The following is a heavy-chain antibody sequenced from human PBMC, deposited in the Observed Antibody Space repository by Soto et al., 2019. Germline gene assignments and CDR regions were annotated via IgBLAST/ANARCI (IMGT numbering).Heavy chain of an antibody. V-gene: IGHV1-18*04. D-gene: IGHD3-22*01. Sequence: QVQLVQSGAEVKKPGASVKVSCKASGYTFTGYGIAWVRQAPGQGLEWMGWINTYDGNTNYAQEFQGRVTMTTDTSTSTAYMELRSLRSDDTAVYYCARVRLTMIVVPFGVLWGQGTLVTVSS. CDR2: INTYDGNT. CDR1: GYTFTGYG. J-gene: IGHJ4*02. CDR3: ARVRLTMIVVPFGVL.